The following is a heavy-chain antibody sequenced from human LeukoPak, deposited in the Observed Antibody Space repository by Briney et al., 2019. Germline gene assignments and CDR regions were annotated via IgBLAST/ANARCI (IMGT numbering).Heavy chain of an antibody. V-gene: IGHV1-69*04. CDR2: IIPILGIA. CDR3: ARDLAGRWLQLDAFDI. J-gene: IGHJ3*02. Sequence: VASVKVSCKASGGTFSSYAISWVRQAPGQGLEWMGRIIPILGIANFAQKFQGRVTITADKSTSTAYMELSGLRSEDTAVYYCARDLAGRWLQLDAFDIWGQGTMVTVSS. D-gene: IGHD5-24*01. CDR1: GGTFSSYA.